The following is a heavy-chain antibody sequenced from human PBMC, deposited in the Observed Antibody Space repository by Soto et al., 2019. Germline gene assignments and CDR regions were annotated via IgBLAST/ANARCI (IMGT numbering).Heavy chain of an antibody. J-gene: IGHJ6*02. CDR1: VGSISSGGYY. CDR2: IYYSGST. D-gene: IGHD3-10*01. Sequence: SETLSLTCTVSVGSISSGGYYWSWIRQHPGKGLEWIGYIYYSGSTYYNPSLKSRVTISVDTSKNQFSLKLSSVTAADTAVYYCARDGSGRDRTAVWGQGTTVTVSS. V-gene: IGHV4-31*03. CDR3: ARDGSGRDRTAV.